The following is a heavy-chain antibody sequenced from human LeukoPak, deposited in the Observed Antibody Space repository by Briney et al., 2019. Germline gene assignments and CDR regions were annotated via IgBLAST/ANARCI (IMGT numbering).Heavy chain of an antibody. CDR1: GFTFSSYA. V-gene: IGHV3-30-3*01. Sequence: PGRSLRLSCAASGFTFSSYAMHWVRQAPGKGLEWVAVISYDGSNKYYADSVKGRFTISRDNSKNTLYLQMNSLRAEDTAVYYCARGKPPDYWGQGTLVTVSS. CDR2: ISYDGSNK. CDR3: ARGKPPDY. J-gene: IGHJ4*02.